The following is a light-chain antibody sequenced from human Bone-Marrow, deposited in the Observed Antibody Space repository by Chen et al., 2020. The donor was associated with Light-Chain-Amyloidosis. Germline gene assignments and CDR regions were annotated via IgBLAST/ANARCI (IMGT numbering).Light chain of an antibody. V-gene: IGLV2-14*01. CDR2: ELT. CDR3: GTYSSTNTRV. Sequence: QSALTQPASVSGSPGQSITISCTGTSSDVGGDNHVSWYQQHPDKAPKLMIYELTNRPSWVPDRLSGSKSDNTASLTMSGPPTEDAADYFCGTYSSTNTRVCGRVTRVT. CDR1: SSDVGGDNH. J-gene: IGLJ1*01.